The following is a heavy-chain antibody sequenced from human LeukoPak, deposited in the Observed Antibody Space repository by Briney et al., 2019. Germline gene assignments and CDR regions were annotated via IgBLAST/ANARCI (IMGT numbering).Heavy chain of an antibody. CDR3: RVTTNVYDYIDV. D-gene: IGHD1/OR15-1a*01. CDR2: TYHSGSP. Sequence: PSQTLSLTCSVSGTSVSSGGYYWSWIRQTPGRGLEWIGYTYHSGSPFHNPSLKGRAIISLDRSRNQVSLKLTSVTAADTAVYYCRVTTNVYDYIDVWGKGTTVIVSS. V-gene: IGHV4-30-2*01. J-gene: IGHJ6*03. CDR1: GTSVSSGGYY.